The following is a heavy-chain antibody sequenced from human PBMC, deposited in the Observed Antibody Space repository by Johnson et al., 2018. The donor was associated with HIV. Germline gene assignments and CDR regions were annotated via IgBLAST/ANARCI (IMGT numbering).Heavy chain of an antibody. CDR1: GFTFSSYA. D-gene: IGHD1-26*01. CDR3: AIVGATQDAFDI. CDR2: IQSGGST. J-gene: IGHJ3*02. V-gene: IGHV3-NL1*01. Sequence: VHLVESGGGVVQPGRSLRLSCAASGFTFSSYAMHWVRQAPGKGLEWVSVIQSGGSTSYADAVKGRFTIYRDNSKNTMYLQMNSQRAEDTAFYYCAIVGATQDAFDIWGQGTMVTVSS.